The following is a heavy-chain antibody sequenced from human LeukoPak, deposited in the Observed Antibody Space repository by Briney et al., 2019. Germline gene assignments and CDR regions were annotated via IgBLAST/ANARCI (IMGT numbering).Heavy chain of an antibody. Sequence: ASVKVSCKASGYTFTSYDINWVRQATGQGLEWMGWMNPNSGSTGYAQKFQGRVTMTRNTSISTAYMELSGLRSEDTAVYYCARGSVGYDFWSGYYDSDYWGQGTLVTVSS. V-gene: IGHV1-8*01. J-gene: IGHJ4*02. CDR1: GYTFTSYD. CDR3: ARGSVGYDFWSGYYDSDY. D-gene: IGHD3-3*01. CDR2: MNPNSGST.